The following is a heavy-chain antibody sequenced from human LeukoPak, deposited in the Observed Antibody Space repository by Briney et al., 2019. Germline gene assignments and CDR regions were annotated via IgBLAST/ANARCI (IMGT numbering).Heavy chain of an antibody. Sequence: SETLSLTCRVSGGSISSTNYYWGWIRQPPGKGLEWIASIYYSGETFYNPSLESRVAILVDTSSNEVFLDLFSVTAADTAMYYCAETNTQDWFDPWGRGTLVTVSS. V-gene: IGHV4-39*07. CDR2: IYYSGET. CDR3: AETNTQDWFDP. CDR1: GGSISSTNYY. J-gene: IGHJ5*02. D-gene: IGHD1-1*01.